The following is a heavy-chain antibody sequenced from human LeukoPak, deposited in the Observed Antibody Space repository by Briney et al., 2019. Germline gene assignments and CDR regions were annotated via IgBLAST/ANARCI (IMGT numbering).Heavy chain of an antibody. CDR1: GFTFSGYA. Sequence: PGGSLRLSCAASGFTFSGYAMHWVRQAPGKGLEWVAVISYDGSNKYYADSVKGRSTISRDNSKNTLYLQMNSLRAEDTAVYYCASLYSSSSGPFDYWGQGTLVTVSS. CDR2: ISYDGSNK. J-gene: IGHJ4*02. CDR3: ASLYSSSSGPFDY. D-gene: IGHD6-6*01. V-gene: IGHV3-30*01.